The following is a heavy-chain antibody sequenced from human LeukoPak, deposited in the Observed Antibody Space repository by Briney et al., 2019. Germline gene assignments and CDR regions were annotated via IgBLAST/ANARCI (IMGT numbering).Heavy chain of an antibody. J-gene: IGHJ6*02. V-gene: IGHV3-74*01. CDR2: INSDGSST. CDR1: VFTFSSYW. Sequence: PGGSLRLSCAASVFTFSSYWMHWVRQAPGKGLVWVSRINSDGSSTSYADSVKGRFTISRDNAKNTLYLQMNSLGAEDTAVYYCARAIPDRGYSYGYYYYYGMDVWGQGTTVTVSS. D-gene: IGHD5-18*01. CDR3: ARAIPDRGYSYGYYYYYGMDV.